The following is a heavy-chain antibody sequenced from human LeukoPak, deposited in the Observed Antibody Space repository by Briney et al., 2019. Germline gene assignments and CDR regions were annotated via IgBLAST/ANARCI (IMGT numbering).Heavy chain of an antibody. D-gene: IGHD3-3*01. CDR1: GGSISSGSYY. CDR3: ARQGRITIFGVGFDP. Sequence: PSETLSLTCTVSGGSISSGSYYWSWIRQPAGKGLEWIGRIYTSGSTNYNPSLKSRVTISVDTSKNQFSLKLSSVTAADTAVYYCARQGRITIFGVGFDPWGQGTLVTVSS. V-gene: IGHV4-61*02. J-gene: IGHJ5*02. CDR2: IYTSGST.